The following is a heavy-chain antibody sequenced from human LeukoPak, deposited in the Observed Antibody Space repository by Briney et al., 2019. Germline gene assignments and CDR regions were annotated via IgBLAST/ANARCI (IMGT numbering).Heavy chain of an antibody. CDR1: GFTFSTFW. D-gene: IGHD3-16*02. V-gene: IGHV3-7*01. CDR2: IKEDSSET. J-gene: IGHJ5*02. Sequence: GGSLRLSCAGSGFTFSTFWMTWVRQAPGKGLEWVANIKEDSSETYYVDSVRGRFTIFRDNARTSVFLQMTSLRAEDTAVYYCARLPVIQRVGMLDHWGQGTRVIVPS. CDR3: ARLPVIQRVGMLDH.